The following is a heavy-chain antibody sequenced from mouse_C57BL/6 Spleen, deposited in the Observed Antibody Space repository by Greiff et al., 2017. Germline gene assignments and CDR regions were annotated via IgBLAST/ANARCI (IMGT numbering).Heavy chain of an antibody. V-gene: IGHV1-82*01. CDR3: ARVGGMFSYAMYY. Sequence: QVQLQQSGPELVKPGASVKISCKASGYAFSSSWMNWVKQRPGKGLEWIGRIYPGDGDTNYNGKFKGKATLTADKSSSTAYMQLSSLTSEDSAVYFGARVGGMFSYAMYYWGQGTSVTVSS. D-gene: IGHD2-10*02. CDR1: GYAFSSSW. CDR2: IYPGDGDT. J-gene: IGHJ4*01.